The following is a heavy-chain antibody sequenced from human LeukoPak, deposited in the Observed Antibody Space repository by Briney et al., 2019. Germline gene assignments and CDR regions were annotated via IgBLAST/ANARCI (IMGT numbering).Heavy chain of an antibody. D-gene: IGHD6-13*01. V-gene: IGHV3-23*01. J-gene: IGHJ2*01. Sequence: GGSLRLSRAAFGFTFSSYAMSWVRQAPGKGLEWVSAISGSGGSTYYADSVKGRFTISRDNSKNTLYLQMNSLRAEDTAVYYCAKDIGQLVRWYFDLWGRGTLVTVSS. CDR3: AKDIGQLVRWYFDL. CDR2: ISGSGGST. CDR1: GFTFSSYA.